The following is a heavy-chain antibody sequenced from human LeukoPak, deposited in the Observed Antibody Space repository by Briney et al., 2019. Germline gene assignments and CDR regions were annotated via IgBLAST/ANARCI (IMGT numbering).Heavy chain of an antibody. V-gene: IGHV4-59*01. Sequence: SETLSLTCTVSGGSISSYYWSWIRQPPGEGLEWIGYIYYSGSTNYNPSLKSRVTISVDTSKNQFSLKLSSVTAADTAVYYCARYTGYCSGGSCYSERPLVYYYGMDVWGQGTTVTVSS. CDR2: IYYSGST. CDR3: ARYTGYCSGGSCYSERPLVYYYGMDV. CDR1: GGSISSYY. D-gene: IGHD2-15*01. J-gene: IGHJ6*02.